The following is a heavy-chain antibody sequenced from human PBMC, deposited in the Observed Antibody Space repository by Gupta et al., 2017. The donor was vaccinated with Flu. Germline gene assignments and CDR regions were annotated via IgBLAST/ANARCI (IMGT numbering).Heavy chain of an antibody. CDR2: ISYDAINK. Sequence: SSHDMHWVRQAPGKGLEWVAVISYDAINKNYADSVKGRFTISRDNSKNTLYLQMSGLRAEDTALYYCATTRGSTSLDSWGQGALVTVSS. CDR3: ATTRGSTSLDS. CDR1: SSHD. J-gene: IGHJ4*02. V-gene: IGHV3-30-3*01. D-gene: IGHD2-2*01.